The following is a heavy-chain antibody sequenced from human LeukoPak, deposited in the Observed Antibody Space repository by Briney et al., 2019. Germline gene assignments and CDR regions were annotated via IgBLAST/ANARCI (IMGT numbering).Heavy chain of an antibody. Sequence: PGGSLRLSCAASGFTFSSYGMHWVRQASGKGLEWVAFIRYDGSNKYYADSVKGRFTISRDNSKNTLYLQMNSLRAEDTAVYYCVRRGGQYGHFDYWGQGTLVTVSS. CDR2: IRYDGSNK. J-gene: IGHJ4*02. CDR1: GFTFSSYG. D-gene: IGHD1-26*01. V-gene: IGHV3-30*02. CDR3: VRRGGQYGHFDY.